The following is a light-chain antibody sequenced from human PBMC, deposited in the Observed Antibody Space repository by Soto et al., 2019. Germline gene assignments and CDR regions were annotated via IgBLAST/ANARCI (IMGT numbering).Light chain of an antibody. V-gene: IGLV2-14*01. J-gene: IGLJ1*01. CDR1: SSDVGNYKY. Sequence: QSALAQPASVSGSAGQSMPISCTGTSSDVGNYKYVSWYQQHPGTGTKLMIYEVSIRHPWVSNRVSGSKSRNTASLTISGLQAEDETDYYCFSYTRSGTYVFGTGTMVIVL. CDR2: EVS. CDR3: FSYTRSGTYV.